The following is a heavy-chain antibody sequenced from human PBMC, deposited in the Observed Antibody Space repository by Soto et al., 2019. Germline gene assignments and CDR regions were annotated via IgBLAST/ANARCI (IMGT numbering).Heavy chain of an antibody. Sequence: QVQLQESGPGLVKPSQTLSLTCTVSGDSMGSGDYYWTWIRQPPGKGLEWIGYIYYIGTTFYNPSLESRVNISIDTSNNPFPLRLTSVTAADTAVYYRSRGSTYYGFLTWGQGTLVTVSS. J-gene: IGHJ5*02. CDR2: IYYIGTT. CDR3: SRGSTYYGFLT. D-gene: IGHD3-10*01. V-gene: IGHV4-30-4*01. CDR1: GDSMGSGDYY.